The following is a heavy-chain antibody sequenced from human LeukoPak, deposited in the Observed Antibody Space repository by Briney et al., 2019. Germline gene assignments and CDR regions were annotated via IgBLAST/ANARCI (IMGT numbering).Heavy chain of an antibody. CDR3: AKGSF. V-gene: IGHV3-23*01. CDR1: GFTFSTSA. D-gene: IGHD3-10*01. CDR2: ISESGGST. J-gene: IGHJ4*02. Sequence: GGSLRLSCVVSGFTFSTSAMSWVRQAPGKGLEWVSGISESGGSTYYADSVKGRLTSSRDNSKNTLYLQMNNLRAEDTAAHYCAKGSFWGQGTLVTVSS.